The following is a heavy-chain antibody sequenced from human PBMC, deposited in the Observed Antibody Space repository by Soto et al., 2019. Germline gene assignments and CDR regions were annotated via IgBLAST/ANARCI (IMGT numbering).Heavy chain of an antibody. CDR1: GYSFTRYL. J-gene: IGHJ3*02. D-gene: IGHD1-26*01. CDR2: IYPGDSDT. CDR3: ARELLRAFDI. Sequence: GEALKISRTGVGYSFTRYLIGCVRQMHVKGMEGMGTIYPGDSDTRASTSFKGQVTISADKSITTAYLQWSSLKASDTAMYYCARELLRAFDIWGQGTMVT. V-gene: IGHV5-51*01.